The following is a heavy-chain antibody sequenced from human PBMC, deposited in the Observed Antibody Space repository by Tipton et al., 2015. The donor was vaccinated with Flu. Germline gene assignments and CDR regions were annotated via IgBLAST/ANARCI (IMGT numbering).Heavy chain of an antibody. CDR2: IYHSGST. CDR3: AGRREVVGTQLWEDWHFDV. CDR1: GDSISSGHS. J-gene: IGHJ2*01. V-gene: IGHV4-38-2*01. Sequence: GLVKPSETLSLTCVVSGDSISSGHSWGWIRQPPGKGPEWIGSIYHSGSTNYNPSLKIRVTISRDTSKNEFSLKLTSATAADTSIYYCAGRREVVGTQLWEDWHFDVWGRGTLVTVSS. D-gene: IGHD5-18*01.